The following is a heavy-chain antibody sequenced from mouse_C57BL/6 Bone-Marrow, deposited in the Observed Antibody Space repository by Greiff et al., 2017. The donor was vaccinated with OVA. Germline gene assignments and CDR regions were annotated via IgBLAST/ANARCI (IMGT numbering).Heavy chain of an antibody. D-gene: IGHD2-5*01. CDR3: TRGYSNYYAMDY. V-gene: IGHV1-15*01. CDR2: LDPETGGT. CDR1: GYTFTDYE. J-gene: IGHJ4*01. Sequence: QVQLQQSGAELVRPGASVTLSCKASGYTFTDYEMHWVKPTPVHGLEWIGALDPETGGTAYNQKFKGKAILTADKCSSTAYMELRSLTSEDSAVYYCTRGYSNYYAMDYWGQGTSVTVSS.